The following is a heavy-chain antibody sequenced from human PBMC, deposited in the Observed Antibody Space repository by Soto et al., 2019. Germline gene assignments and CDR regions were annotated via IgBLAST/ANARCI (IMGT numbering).Heavy chain of an antibody. CDR2: IWYDGSNQ. CDR1: GFIFTTYG. Sequence: QVQPVESGGGVVQPGRSLRLSCAASGFIFTTYGLHWVRQAPGKGLEWVAVIWYDGSNQYYADSVKGRFTISRDNSKNILYLEMNSVRVEDTAVYYCVKDHCGGDCYSDPYFDYWGQGTLVTVSS. D-gene: IGHD2-21*02. V-gene: IGHV3-33*06. CDR3: VKDHCGGDCYSDPYFDY. J-gene: IGHJ4*02.